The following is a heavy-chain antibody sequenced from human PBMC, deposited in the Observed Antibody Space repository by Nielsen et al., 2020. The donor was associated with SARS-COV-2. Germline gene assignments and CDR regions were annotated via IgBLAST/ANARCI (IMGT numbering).Heavy chain of an antibody. D-gene: IGHD3-16*01. Sequence: GESLKISCKASGYTFTSHLIGWVRQMPGKGLEWMGNIYPGDSETRYNPSFQGQVTIAADKSISTAYLQWSSLKASDTAMYYCARKGDHSLRFDYWGQGTLVTVSS. CDR2: IYPGDSET. CDR1: GYTFTSHL. CDR3: ARKGDHSLRFDY. J-gene: IGHJ4*02. V-gene: IGHV5-51*01.